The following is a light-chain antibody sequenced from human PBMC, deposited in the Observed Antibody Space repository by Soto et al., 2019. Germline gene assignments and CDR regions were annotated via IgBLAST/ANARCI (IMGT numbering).Light chain of an antibody. CDR1: QTINSW. CDR2: KAS. CDR3: QQYNDYSGT. J-gene: IGKJ2*02. V-gene: IGKV1-5*03. Sequence: DIQMTQSPSTLSASAGDRVTITCRASQTINSWLAWYQQKPGKAPKLLIYKASNLESGVPSRFSGSASGTEFTLTISSLQPDDLATYYCQQYNDYSGTFGQGTKLEIK.